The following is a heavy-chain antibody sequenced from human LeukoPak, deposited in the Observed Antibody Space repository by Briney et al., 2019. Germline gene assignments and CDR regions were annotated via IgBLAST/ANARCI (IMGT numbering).Heavy chain of an antibody. D-gene: IGHD3-3*01. CDR1: GGSISSGSYY. J-gene: IGHJ6*03. CDR2: IYTSGST. V-gene: IGHV4-61*02. Sequence: PSETLSLTCTVSGGSISSGSYYWSWIRQPAGKGLEWIGRIYTSGSTNYNPSLKSRVTISVDTSKNQFSLKLSSVTAADTAVYYCARPQSDTILHYMDVWGKGTTVTVSS. CDR3: ARPQSDTILHYMDV.